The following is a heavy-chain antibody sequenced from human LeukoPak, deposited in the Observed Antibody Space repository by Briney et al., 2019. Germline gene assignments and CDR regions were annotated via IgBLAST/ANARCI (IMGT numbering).Heavy chain of an antibody. CDR3: ARTYYDILTGYSPPDFFEY. J-gene: IGHJ4*02. CDR1: GYSFTSYW. Sequence: PGESLKISCKGSGYSFTSYWIGWVRQMPGKGLEWTGIIYPGDSDTRYSPSFQGQVTISADKSICTAYLQWSSLKASDTAMYYCARTYYDILTGYSPPDFFEYWGQGTLVTVSS. V-gene: IGHV5-51*01. D-gene: IGHD3-9*01. CDR2: IYPGDSDT.